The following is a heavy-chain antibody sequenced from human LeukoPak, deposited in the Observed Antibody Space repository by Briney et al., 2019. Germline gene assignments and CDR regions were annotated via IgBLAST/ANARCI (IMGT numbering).Heavy chain of an antibody. D-gene: IGHD3-22*01. CDR3: ARRLNYYDSSGYPGVGGFDI. CDR1: GYSISSGYY. J-gene: IGHJ3*02. Sequence: PSETLSLTCTVSGYSISSGYYWGWIRQPPGKGLEWIGSIYHSGSTYYNPSLKSRVTISVDTSKNQFSLKLSSVTAADTAVYYCARRLNYYDSSGYPGVGGFDIWGQGTVVTVSS. CDR2: IYHSGST. V-gene: IGHV4-38-2*02.